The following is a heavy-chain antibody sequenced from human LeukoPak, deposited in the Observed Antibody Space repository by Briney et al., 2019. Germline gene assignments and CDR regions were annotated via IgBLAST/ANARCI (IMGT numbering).Heavy chain of an antibody. V-gene: IGHV3-33*06. J-gene: IGHJ4*02. CDR2: IWYDGSNK. D-gene: IGHD6-19*01. Sequence: GGSLRLSCAASGFTFSSYGMHWVRQAPGKGLEWVAVIWYDGSNKYYADSVKGRFTISRDNSKNTLYLQMNSLRAEDTAVYYCAKESLPKTLYSSGWYFDYWGQGTLVTASS. CDR3: AKESLPKTLYSSGWYFDY. CDR1: GFTFSSYG.